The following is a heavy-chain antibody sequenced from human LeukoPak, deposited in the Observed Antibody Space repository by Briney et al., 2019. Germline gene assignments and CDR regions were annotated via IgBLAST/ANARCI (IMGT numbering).Heavy chain of an antibody. Sequence: HPGGPLRLSCAASGFTFSNHGMNWVRQAPGKGLEWVSYISSSGSTIYYADSVKGRFTISRDNAKNSLYLQMNSLRAEDTAVYYCARRSVTIYYMDVWGKGTTVTISS. D-gene: IGHD4-11*01. CDR1: GFTFSNHG. V-gene: IGHV3-48*04. J-gene: IGHJ6*03. CDR3: ARRSVTIYYMDV. CDR2: ISSSGSTI.